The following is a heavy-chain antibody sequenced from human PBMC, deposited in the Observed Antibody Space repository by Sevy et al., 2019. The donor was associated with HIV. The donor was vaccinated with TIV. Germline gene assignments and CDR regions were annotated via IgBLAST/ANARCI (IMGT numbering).Heavy chain of an antibody. CDR2: ISYDGSNK. J-gene: IGHJ6*02. D-gene: IGHD1-1*01. CDR1: GFTFSSYA. Sequence: GGSLRLSCAASGFTFSSYAMHWVRQAPGKGLEWVAVISYDGSNKYYADSVKGRFTISRDNSKNTLYLQMNSLRAEDMAVYYCAREPEQQDNYYGMDVWGQGTTVTVSS. V-gene: IGHV3-30*04. CDR3: AREPEQQDNYYGMDV.